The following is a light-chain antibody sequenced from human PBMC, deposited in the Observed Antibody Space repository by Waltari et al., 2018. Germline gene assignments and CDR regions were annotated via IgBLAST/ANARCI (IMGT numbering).Light chain of an antibody. Sequence: DIQMTQSPSSVSASVGDRVTMTCRASQDIRNWLAWYQQKPGIAPNLLIYATSSLQTGVPSRFSGSGSGTEFTLTISSLQPEDFATYYCQQANSFPITFGPGTKVDFK. CDR1: QDIRNW. V-gene: IGKV1-12*01. CDR3: QQANSFPIT. CDR2: ATS. J-gene: IGKJ3*01.